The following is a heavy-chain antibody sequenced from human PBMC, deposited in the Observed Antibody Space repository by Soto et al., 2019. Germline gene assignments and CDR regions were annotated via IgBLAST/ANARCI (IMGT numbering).Heavy chain of an antibody. CDR3: ARHGFYGDYSSNYFDP. CDR2: IYPSDSTA. Sequence: GESLQISCKGSGYSFTNYWIAWMRQMPGEGLEYMGIIYPSDSTARYSPSFQGQVTFSVDKSISTAYLQWNSLKASDTAMYYCARHGFYGDYSSNYFDPWGQGTLVTVSS. CDR1: GYSFTNYW. V-gene: IGHV5-51*01. D-gene: IGHD4-17*01. J-gene: IGHJ5*02.